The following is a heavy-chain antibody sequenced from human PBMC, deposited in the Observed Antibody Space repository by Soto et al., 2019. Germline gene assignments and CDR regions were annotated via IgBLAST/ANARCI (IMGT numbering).Heavy chain of an antibody. V-gene: IGHV1-2*02. CDR1: GYTFTDYY. Sequence: QVQLVQSGAEVKKPGASVKVSCKASGYTFTDYYMHWVRQAPGQGLEWMGWINPNSGGINYAQKFQGRVTMTRDTAISTDYMELNRLRSDDTAVYYCARDQSPSSGWPGMDVWGQGTTVTVSS. D-gene: IGHD6-19*01. CDR2: INPNSGGI. CDR3: ARDQSPSSGWPGMDV. J-gene: IGHJ6*02.